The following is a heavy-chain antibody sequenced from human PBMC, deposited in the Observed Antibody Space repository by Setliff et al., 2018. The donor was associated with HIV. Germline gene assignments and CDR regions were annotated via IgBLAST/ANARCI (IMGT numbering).Heavy chain of an antibody. CDR1: EFPVSSNT. Sequence: PGGSLRLSCAGSEFPVSSNTMSWIRQAPGKGPEWVSLIYSGGGTYYADSVKGRFTISRDSSRNTLYLQLTSLRVEDTAVYHCAGGSGSYPKPFDPWGQGTLVTVSS. CDR3: AGGSGSYPKPFDP. D-gene: IGHD3-10*01. CDR2: IYSGGGT. V-gene: IGHV3-66*01. J-gene: IGHJ5*02.